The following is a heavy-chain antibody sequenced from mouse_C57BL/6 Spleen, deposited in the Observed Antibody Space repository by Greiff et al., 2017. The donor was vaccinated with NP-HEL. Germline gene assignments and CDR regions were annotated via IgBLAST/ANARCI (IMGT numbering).Heavy chain of an antibody. D-gene: IGHD2-10*02. CDR1: GYTFTSYW. V-gene: IGHV1-53*01. CDR3: ERKGYGNFYYYAMDY. J-gene: IGHJ4*01. CDR2: INPSNGGT. Sequence: QVQLQQPGTELVKPGASVKLSCKASGYTFTSYWMHWVKQRPGQGLEWIGIINPSNGGTNYNEKFKSKATLTVDKSSSTAYMQLSSLTSEDSAVYYCERKGYGNFYYYAMDYWGQGTSVTVSS.